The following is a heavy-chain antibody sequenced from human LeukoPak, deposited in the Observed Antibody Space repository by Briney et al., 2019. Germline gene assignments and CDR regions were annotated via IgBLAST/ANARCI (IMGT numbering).Heavy chain of an antibody. CDR2: INPNSGGT. Sequence: ASVKVSCKASGYTLTGYYMHWVRQAPGQGLEWMGRINPNSGGTNYAQKFQGRVTMTRDTSISTVYMELSRLRSDDTAVYYCARDVVSSSWYGYWGQGTLVTVSS. V-gene: IGHV1-2*06. CDR3: ARDVVSSSWYGY. D-gene: IGHD6-13*01. CDR1: GYTLTGYY. J-gene: IGHJ4*02.